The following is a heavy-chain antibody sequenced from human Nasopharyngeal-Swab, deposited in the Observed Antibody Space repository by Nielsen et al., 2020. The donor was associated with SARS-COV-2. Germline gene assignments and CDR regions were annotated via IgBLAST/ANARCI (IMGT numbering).Heavy chain of an antibody. D-gene: IGHD2-15*01. CDR1: GGSISSYY. Sequence: SETLSLTCTVSGGSISSYYWSWIRQPQGKGLEWIGYIYYSGSTNYNPSLKSRVTISVDTSKNQFSLKLSSVTAADTAVYYCAREGGYCSGGSCYYTDAFDIWGQGTMVTVSS. CDR3: AREGGYCSGGSCYYTDAFDI. J-gene: IGHJ3*02. V-gene: IGHV4-59*01. CDR2: IYYSGST.